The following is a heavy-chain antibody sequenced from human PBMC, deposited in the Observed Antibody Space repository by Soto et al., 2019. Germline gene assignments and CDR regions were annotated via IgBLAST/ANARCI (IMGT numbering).Heavy chain of an antibody. V-gene: IGHV4-30-4*01. CDR2: IHNSGST. J-gene: IGHJ4*02. CDR3: ARAPTEEKVDS. Sequence: QVQLQESGPGLVRPSQTLSLTCSVSGASIYNGGYFWSWIRQSPGKGLEWIGHIHNSGSTYNNPSLHTRVTISAETSMNQFSLALTSVTAADTAMYYCARAPTEEKVDSWERGSQVTVSS. CDR1: GASIYNGGYF.